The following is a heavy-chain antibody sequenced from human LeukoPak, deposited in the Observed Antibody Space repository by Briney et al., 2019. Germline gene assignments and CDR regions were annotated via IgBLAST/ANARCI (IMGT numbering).Heavy chain of an antibody. V-gene: IGHV3-30*01. CDR3: ARERWYGGNSGQGIDY. J-gene: IGHJ4*02. D-gene: IGHD4-23*01. CDR1: GFTFSSYA. CDR2: ISYDGSNK. Sequence: GGSLRLSCAASGFTFSSYAMHWVRQAPGKGLEWLAVISYDGSNKYYADSVKGRFTISRDNSKNTLYLQMNSLRAEDTAVYYCARERWYGGNSGQGIDYWGQGTLVTVSS.